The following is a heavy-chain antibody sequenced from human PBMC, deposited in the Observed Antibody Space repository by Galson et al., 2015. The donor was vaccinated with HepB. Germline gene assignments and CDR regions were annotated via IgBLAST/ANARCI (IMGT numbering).Heavy chain of an antibody. J-gene: IGHJ5*02. CDR3: ARVGDFWSGESVAAGWFDP. CDR1: GYSFTSYW. D-gene: IGHD3-3*01. Sequence: QSGAEVKKPGESLRISCKGSGYSFTSYWISWVRQMPGKGLEWMGRIDPSDSYTNYSPSFQGHVTISADKSISTAYLQWSSLKASDTAMYYCARVGDFWSGESVAAGWFDPWGQGTLVTVSS. CDR2: IDPSDSYT. V-gene: IGHV5-10-1*01.